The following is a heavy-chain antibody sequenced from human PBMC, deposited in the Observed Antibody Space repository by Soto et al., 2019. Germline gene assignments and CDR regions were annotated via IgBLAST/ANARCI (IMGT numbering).Heavy chain of an antibody. CDR2: MNPNSGNT. V-gene: IGHV1-8*01. D-gene: IGHD7-27*01. J-gene: IGHJ4*02. Sequence: ASVKVSCKASGYTFTSYEINWVRQATGQGLEWMGWMNPNSGNTGYAQKFQGRVTMTRNASITTAYMELSSLRSEDTAVYYCARGGNWGSSFDYWGQGTLVTAPQ. CDR1: GYTFTSYE. CDR3: ARGGNWGSSFDY.